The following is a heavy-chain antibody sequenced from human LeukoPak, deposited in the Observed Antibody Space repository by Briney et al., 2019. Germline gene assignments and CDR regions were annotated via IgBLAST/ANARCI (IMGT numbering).Heavy chain of an antibody. Sequence: SETLSLTCSVSGGSIISYYWAWIRQPPGKGLEWIGYVYDTDTTNYNPSLQSRVTISLDTSNYQFSLTLTSITAADTAVYFCARDLGMADFDYWGQGTLVTVSS. CDR3: ARDLGMADFDY. D-gene: IGHD6-13*01. CDR2: VYDTDTT. V-gene: IGHV4-59*01. J-gene: IGHJ4*02. CDR1: GGSIISYY.